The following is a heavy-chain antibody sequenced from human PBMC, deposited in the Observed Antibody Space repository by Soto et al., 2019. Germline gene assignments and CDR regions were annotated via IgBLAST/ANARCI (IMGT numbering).Heavy chain of an antibody. D-gene: IGHD3-16*02. CDR2: VYHSGAT. V-gene: IGHV4-59*01. J-gene: IGHJ4*02. CDR1: GGSTSSYY. Sequence: SETLSLTCSVSGGSTSSYYWNWIRQPPGKGLEWIGYVYHSGATNYDPSLKSRVTMSVDTSKNEFSLNLSSVTAADTAVYYCARTSIMITFGGVIPLDYWGQGTLVTFAS. CDR3: ARTSIMITFGGVIPLDY.